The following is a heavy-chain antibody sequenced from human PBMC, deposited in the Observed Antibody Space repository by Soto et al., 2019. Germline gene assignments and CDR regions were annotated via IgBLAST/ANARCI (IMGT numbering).Heavy chain of an antibody. CDR2: ISSGSNTI. J-gene: IGHJ4*02. CDR1: GFTFSWFG. Sequence: EVQLVESGGGLLQPGGSLRLSCAASGFTFSWFGMNWVRQAPGKGLEWVSYISSGSNTINYAESVRGRFTISRDNAKNSLYLQMNSLRDDDTAVYYCARDSSSSYYYFDYLGQGTLVTVSS. CDR3: ARDSSSSYYYFDY. D-gene: IGHD3-22*01. V-gene: IGHV3-48*02.